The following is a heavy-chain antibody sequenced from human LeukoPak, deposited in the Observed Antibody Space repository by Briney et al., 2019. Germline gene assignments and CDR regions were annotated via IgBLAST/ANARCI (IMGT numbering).Heavy chain of an antibody. V-gene: IGHV1-2*02. D-gene: IGHD2-2*01. J-gene: IGHJ6*03. CDR3: ARDAQFTVVVPAATLNYMDV. Sequence: GASVKVSCKASGYLFTGYYIHWVRQAPGQGLEWMGWINPNNGGTNYAQKFEGRVIMTRDTSSTVYMEVRRLRSDDTAIYYCARDAQFTVVVPAATLNYMDVWGKGTTVTVSS. CDR1: GYLFTGYY. CDR2: INPNNGGT.